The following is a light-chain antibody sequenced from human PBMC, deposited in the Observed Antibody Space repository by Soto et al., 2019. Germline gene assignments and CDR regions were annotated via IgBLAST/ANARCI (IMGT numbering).Light chain of an antibody. CDR1: SSDVGGYNY. Sequence: QCALTRPASVSVAAGEGITISRTGTSSDVGGYNYVSWYQQHPGKAPKLMIYDVSNRPPGVSNRFSGSKSGNTASLTISGLQAEDEADYYCSSYTSSSTPPYVFGTGTKVTVL. CDR2: DVS. CDR3: SSYTSSSTPPYV. J-gene: IGLJ1*01. V-gene: IGLV2-14*01.